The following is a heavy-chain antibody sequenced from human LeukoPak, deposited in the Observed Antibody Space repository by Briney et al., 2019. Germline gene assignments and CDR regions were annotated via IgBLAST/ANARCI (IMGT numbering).Heavy chain of an antibody. CDR3: ATYTHWVAGDV. D-gene: IGHD3-16*01. J-gene: IGHJ6*02. CDR1: GFTFSESW. V-gene: IGHV3-7*01. Sequence: GGSLRLSCAASGFTFSESWMSWVRQAPGEGLEWVANMNQDGSERDYVDSVKGRFTISRDNARKSLYLQMSSLRAEDTAVYYCATYTHWVAGDVWGQGTIVTVSS. CDR2: MNQDGSER.